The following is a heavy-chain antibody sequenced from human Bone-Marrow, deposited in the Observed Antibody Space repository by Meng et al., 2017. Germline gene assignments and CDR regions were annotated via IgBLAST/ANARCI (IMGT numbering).Heavy chain of an antibody. V-gene: IGHV3-15*01. CDR3: ATGAAAADH. J-gene: IGHJ4*02. D-gene: IGHD6-13*01. Sequence: GESLKISCAASGFTFSSSAMSWVRQAPGKGLEWVSRIKRNRDGGTIDYAARVKGRFTISRDESKNTLYLQMDSLITEDTAVYFCATGAAAADHWGQGTLVTVSS. CDR2: IKRNRDGGTI. CDR1: GFTFSSSA.